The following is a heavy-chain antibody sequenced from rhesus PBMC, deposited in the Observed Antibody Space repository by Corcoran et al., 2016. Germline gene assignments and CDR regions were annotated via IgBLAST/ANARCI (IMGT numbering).Heavy chain of an antibody. CDR1: GDSISGHYY. V-gene: IGHV4-73*01. J-gene: IGHJ4*01. Sequence: QVRLQQWGEGQVRPSDTLSLTCAVYGDSISGHYYWTWLRQSPGRGLEWIGTIVGDTGAPKYKPSLTNRFTISTDTSKNQFSLKLRSVSAADTALYYWARGRDYWGRGTLVTVSS. CDR2: IVGDTGAP. CDR3: ARGRDY. D-gene: IGHD2-21*01.